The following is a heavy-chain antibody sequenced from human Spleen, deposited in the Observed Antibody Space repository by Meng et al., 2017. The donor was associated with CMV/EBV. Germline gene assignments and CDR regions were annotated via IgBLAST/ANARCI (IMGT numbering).Heavy chain of an antibody. V-gene: IGHV3-30-3*01. CDR2: ISYDGSNK. Sequence: GESLKISCAASGFTFTASAMHWVRQAPGKGLEWVAVISYDGSNKYHADSVKGRFTISRDNAKNSVYLQMNSLRPEDTALYYCTKDRTQMLFFPNAFDIWGRGTMVTVSS. D-gene: IGHD3-10*01. CDR3: TKDRTQMLFFPNAFDI. CDR1: GFTFTASA. J-gene: IGHJ3*02.